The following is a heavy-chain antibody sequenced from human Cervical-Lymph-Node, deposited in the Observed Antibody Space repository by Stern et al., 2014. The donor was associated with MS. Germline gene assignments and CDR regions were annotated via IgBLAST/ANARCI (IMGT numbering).Heavy chain of an antibody. D-gene: IGHD2-8*01. J-gene: IGHJ5*02. CDR2: TYYRSKWYN. CDR1: GDSVSSNSAA. CDR3: ARDAHCTNGVCYTWGVAWFDP. Sequence: VQLLESGPGLVKPSQTLSLTCAISGDSVSSNSAAWNWIRQSPSRGLEWLGRTYYRSKWYNDYAVSVKSRITINPDTSKNQFSLQLNSVTPEDTAVYYCARDAHCTNGVCYTWGVAWFDPWGQGTLVTVSS. V-gene: IGHV6-1*01.